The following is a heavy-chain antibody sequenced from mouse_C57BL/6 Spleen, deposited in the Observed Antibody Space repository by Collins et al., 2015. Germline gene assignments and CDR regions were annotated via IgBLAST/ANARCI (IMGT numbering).Heavy chain of an antibody. D-gene: IGHD1-1*01. J-gene: IGHJ1*01. V-gene: IGHV14-3*02. CDR3: ARDYGSSWYFDV. CDR2: IDPASGNT. CDR1: GFNIKDTY. Sequence: EVQLQQSGAELVKPGASVKLSCTASGFNIKDTYMHWVKQRPEQGLEWIGRIDPASGNTKYDPKFQGKATITADTSSNTAYLQLSSLTSEDTAVYYCARDYGSSWYFDVWGAGTTVTVSS.